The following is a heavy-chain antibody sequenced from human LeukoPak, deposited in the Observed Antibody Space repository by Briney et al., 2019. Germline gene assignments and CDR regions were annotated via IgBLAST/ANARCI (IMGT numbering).Heavy chain of an antibody. V-gene: IGHV4-38-2*02. CDR2: IYHSGKT. J-gene: IGHJ4*02. CDR1: GYSINSGYY. CDR3: ARVRTDGDPHFDY. D-gene: IGHD4-17*01. Sequence: PSETLSLTCTVSGYSINSGYYWGWIRPPPGKGLEWIGSIYHSGKTYYNASLKSRVTISVDTSKNQFPLKLSSVTAADTAIYYCARVRTDGDPHFDYWGQGTLVTVSS.